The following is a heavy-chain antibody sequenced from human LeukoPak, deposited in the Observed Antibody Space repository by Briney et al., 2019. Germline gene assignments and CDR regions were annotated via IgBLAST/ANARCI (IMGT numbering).Heavy chain of an antibody. D-gene: IGHD1-20*01. Sequence: AASVKVSFKASGYTFTIYAMNWVRQAPGQGLEWMGWINTNTGNPTYAQGFTGRFVFSLDTSVSTAYLQISSLKAEDTAVYYCARVANWIDYWGQGTLVTVSS. CDR1: GYTFTIYA. V-gene: IGHV7-4-1*02. CDR3: ARVANWIDY. J-gene: IGHJ4*02. CDR2: INTNTGNP.